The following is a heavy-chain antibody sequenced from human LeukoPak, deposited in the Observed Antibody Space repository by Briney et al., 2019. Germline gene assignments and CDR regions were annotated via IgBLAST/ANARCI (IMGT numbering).Heavy chain of an antibody. D-gene: IGHD2-21*02. J-gene: IGHJ3*02. V-gene: IGHV1-46*01. CDR2: INPSGGST. CDR1: GYTFTSYY. CDR3: ARGAVTAIPAGDAFDI. Sequence: ASVKVSCKASGYTFTSYYMHWVRQAPGEGLEWMGIINPSGGSTSYAQKFQGRVTMTRDMSTSTAYMELSSLRSEDTAVYYCARGAVTAIPAGDAFDIWGQGTMVTVSS.